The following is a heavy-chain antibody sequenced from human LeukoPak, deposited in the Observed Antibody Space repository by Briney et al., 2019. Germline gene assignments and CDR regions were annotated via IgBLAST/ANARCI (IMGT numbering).Heavy chain of an antibody. J-gene: IGHJ6*02. CDR1: GFTVSSNY. Sequence: GGSLRLSCAASGFTVSSNYMSWVRQAPGKGLEWVSVIYSGGGTYYADSVKGRFTISRDNSKNTLYLQMNSLRAEDTAVYYCARERVVVVAATSYYYGMDVWGQGTTVTVSS. V-gene: IGHV3-66*01. CDR2: IYSGGGT. D-gene: IGHD2-15*01. CDR3: ARERVVVVAATSYYYGMDV.